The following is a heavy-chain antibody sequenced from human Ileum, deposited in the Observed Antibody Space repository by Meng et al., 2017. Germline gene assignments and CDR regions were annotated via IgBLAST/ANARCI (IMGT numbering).Heavy chain of an antibody. D-gene: IGHD3/OR15-3a*01. CDR1: CVPISSVGYY. J-gene: IGHJ5*02. V-gene: IGHV4-31*01. CDR3: ARVRGGLGLRFDP. CDR2: IFYSGST. Sequence: APGLEKTAHTLSLACTPSCVPISSVGYYGGWCRRPPGKGLEGIGYIFYSGSTYYNTSRKSQINISVATTKNQFSLKVSSVTAADTAVYYCARVRGGLGLRFDPWGQGTLVTVSS.